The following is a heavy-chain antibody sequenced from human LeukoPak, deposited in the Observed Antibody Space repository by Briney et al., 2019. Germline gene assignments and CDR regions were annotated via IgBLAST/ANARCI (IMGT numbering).Heavy chain of an antibody. D-gene: IGHD2-21*01. V-gene: IGHV3-9*01. J-gene: IGHJ3*02. CDR2: ISWNSGSI. CDR3: AKVLIRDAFDI. Sequence: GGSLRLSCAASGFTFDDYAMHWVRQAPGKGLEWVSGISWNSGSIGYADSVKGRFTISRDNAKNSLYLQINSLRAEDTALYYCAKVLIRDAFDIWGQGTMVTVSS. CDR1: GFTFDDYA.